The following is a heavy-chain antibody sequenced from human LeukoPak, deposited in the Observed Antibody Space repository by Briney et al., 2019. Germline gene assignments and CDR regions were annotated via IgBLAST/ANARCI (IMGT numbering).Heavy chain of an antibody. CDR1: GFTFSSYA. V-gene: IGHV3-33*08. CDR3: ARDSSYYDFWSGLDY. D-gene: IGHD3-3*01. J-gene: IGHJ4*02. Sequence: GGSLRLSCAASGFTFSSYAMSWVRQAPGKGLEWVAVIWYDGSNKYYADSVKGRFTISRDNSKNTLYLQMNSLRAEDTAVYYCARDSSYYDFWSGLDYWGQGTLVTVSS. CDR2: IWYDGSNK.